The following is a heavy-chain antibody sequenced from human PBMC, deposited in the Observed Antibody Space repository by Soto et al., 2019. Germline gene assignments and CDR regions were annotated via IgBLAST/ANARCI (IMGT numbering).Heavy chain of an antibody. CDR3: ARSKKAFDSSGKPFDY. CDR1: GGTFSSYT. CDR2: IIPIFGTA. Sequence: VKVSCKASGGTFSSYTISWVRQAPGQGLEWMGGIIPIFGTANYAQKFQGRVTITADESTSTAYMELSSLRSEDTAVYYCARSKKAFDSSGKPFDYWGQGTLVTVSS. V-gene: IGHV1-69*13. D-gene: IGHD3-22*01. J-gene: IGHJ4*02.